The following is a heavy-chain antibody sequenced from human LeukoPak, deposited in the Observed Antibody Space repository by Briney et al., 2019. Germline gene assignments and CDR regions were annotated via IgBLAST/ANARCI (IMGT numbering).Heavy chain of an antibody. CDR2: ISSSSSTI. CDR3: ARVNILTDS. CDR1: GFIFSSYS. V-gene: IGHV3-48*01. D-gene: IGHD2-21*01. Sequence: GGSLRLSCEVSGFIFSSYSMNWVRQAPGKGLEWVSYISSSSSTIYYADSVKGRFTISRDNAKNSLYLQMNSLRAEDTAVYYCARVNILTDSWGQGTLVTVSS. J-gene: IGHJ4*02.